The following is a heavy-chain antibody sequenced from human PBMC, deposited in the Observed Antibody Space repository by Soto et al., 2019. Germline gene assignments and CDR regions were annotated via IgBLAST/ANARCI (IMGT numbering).Heavy chain of an antibody. CDR2: IIPIFGTA. CDR3: ARAVETYYYDSSGYFDY. J-gene: IGHJ4*02. Sequence: QVQLVQSGAEVKKPGSSVKVSCKASGGTFSSYAISWVRQAPGQGLEWMGGIIPIFGTANYAQKFQGRVTITADESTSTDYMELSRLRSEDTAVYYCARAVETYYYDSSGYFDYWGQGTLVTVSS. CDR1: GGTFSSYA. V-gene: IGHV1-69*01. D-gene: IGHD3-22*01.